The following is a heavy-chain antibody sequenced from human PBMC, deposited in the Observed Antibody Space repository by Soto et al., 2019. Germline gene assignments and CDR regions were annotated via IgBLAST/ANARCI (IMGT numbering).Heavy chain of an antibody. CDR3: ARGVSAGVDY. CDR2: INPNSVGT. D-gene: IGHD1-26*01. J-gene: IGHJ4*02. V-gene: IGHV1-2*02. CDR1: GYTFTGHY. Sequence: ASVKVSCKASGYTFTGHYMHWARQAPGQGLEWMGWINPNSVGTNYAQKFQGRVTMTRDTSINTAYMELTTLTSDDTAFYYCARGVSAGVDYWGQGTLVTVSS.